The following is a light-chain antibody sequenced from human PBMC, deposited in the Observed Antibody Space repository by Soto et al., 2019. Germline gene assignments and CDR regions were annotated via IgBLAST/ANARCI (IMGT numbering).Light chain of an antibody. CDR1: QSVNSN. V-gene: IGKV3-15*01. J-gene: IGKJ2*01. Sequence: EILMTQSPATLSVSPGERATLSCRASQSVNSNLAWYQQKPGQAPRLLIYAASTRATGVPARFSGSGSGTDFTLTISSLQSEDFAVYSCQQYNNWPQIFGQGTKLEIK. CDR3: QQYNNWPQI. CDR2: AAS.